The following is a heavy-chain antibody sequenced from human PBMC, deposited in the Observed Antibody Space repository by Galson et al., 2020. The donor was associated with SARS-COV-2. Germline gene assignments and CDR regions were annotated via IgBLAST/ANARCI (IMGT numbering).Heavy chain of an antibody. V-gene: IGHV1-2*02. CDR2: IDPYSGRT. CDR3: AKSGGQCTGGSCFSGAWLDP. Sequence: ASVKVSCKTSGYSFTRYYIHWVRQAPGHGLEWMGWIDPYSGRTNYAQKFQGRVTMTRDSSIRTAYLDLSSLTSADTAVFFCAKSGGQCTGGSCFSGAWLDPWGQGTLVTVSS. J-gene: IGHJ5*02. CDR1: GYSFTRYY. D-gene: IGHD2-15*01.